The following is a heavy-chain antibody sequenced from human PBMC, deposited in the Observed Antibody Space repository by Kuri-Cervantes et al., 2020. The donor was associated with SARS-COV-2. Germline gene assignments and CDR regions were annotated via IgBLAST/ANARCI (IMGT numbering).Heavy chain of an antibody. Sequence: SVKVSCKASGGTFSSYAISWVRQAPGQGPEWIGGIIPIFGTANYAQKFQGRVTITTDESTSTAYMELSSLRSEDTAVYYCARDQYGSGGMGNYWGQGTLVTVSS. CDR1: GGTFSSYA. CDR2: IIPIFGTA. CDR3: ARDQYGSGGMGNY. J-gene: IGHJ4*02. D-gene: IGHD3-10*01. V-gene: IGHV1-69*05.